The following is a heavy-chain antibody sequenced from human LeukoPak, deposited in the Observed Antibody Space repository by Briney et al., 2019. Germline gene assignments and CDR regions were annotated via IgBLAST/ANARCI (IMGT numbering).Heavy chain of an antibody. Sequence: ASVKVSCKASGYTFTSYDINWARQATGQGLEWMGWMNPNSGNTGYAQKFQGRVTMTRNTSISTAYMELSSLRSEDTAVYYCARGPFKQWLVRAYWGQGTLVTVSS. CDR3: ARGPFKQWLVRAY. J-gene: IGHJ4*02. CDR2: MNPNSGNT. CDR1: GYTFTSYD. V-gene: IGHV1-8*01. D-gene: IGHD6-19*01.